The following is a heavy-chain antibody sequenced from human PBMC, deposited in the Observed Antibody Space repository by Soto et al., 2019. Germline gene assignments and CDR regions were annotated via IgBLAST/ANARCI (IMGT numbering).Heavy chain of an antibody. V-gene: IGHV3-33*01. CDR2: IWYDGSNK. CDR3: ARDNIVVVAAITTEYYFDY. J-gene: IGHJ4*02. Sequence: GGSLRLSCAASGFTFSSYGMHWVRQAPGKGLEWVAVIWYDGSNKYYADSVKGRFTISRDNSKNTLYLEMNSLRAEDTAVYYCARDNIVVVAAITTEYYFDYWGQGTLVTVSS. D-gene: IGHD2-15*01. CDR1: GFTFSSYG.